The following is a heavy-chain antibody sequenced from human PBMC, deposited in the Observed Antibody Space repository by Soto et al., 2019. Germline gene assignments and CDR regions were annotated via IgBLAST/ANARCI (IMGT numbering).Heavy chain of an antibody. V-gene: IGHV3-48*03. CDR2: ISKSGSVI. J-gene: IGHJ6*02. Sequence: EGQLVESGGGLVQPGGSLRLSCGASGLTFSSSEMHWVRQAPGKGLEWLSYISKSGSVIYYADSVKGRFTISRDNAKNLLYLQMNSLRAEDTAVYFCASVNLRFSYGIGVWGQGTTVTVSS. CDR3: ASVNLRFSYGIGV. D-gene: IGHD3-3*01. CDR1: GLTFSSSE.